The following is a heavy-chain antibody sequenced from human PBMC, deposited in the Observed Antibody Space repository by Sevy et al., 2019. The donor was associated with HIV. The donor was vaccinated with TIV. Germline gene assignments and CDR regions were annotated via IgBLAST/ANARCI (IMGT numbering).Heavy chain of an antibody. CDR1: GFTFSSNA. V-gene: IGHV3-23*01. CDR2: ISGSGGST. J-gene: IGHJ6*02. Sequence: GGSLRLSCAASGFTFSSNALSWVRQAPGKGLEWVSAISGSGGSTYYADSVKGGFTISRDNSKNTQYLQMNSRRAEDTAVYYCAKGSDYSNYKYYYGMDVWGQGTTVTVSS. D-gene: IGHD4-4*01. CDR3: AKGSDYSNYKYYYGMDV.